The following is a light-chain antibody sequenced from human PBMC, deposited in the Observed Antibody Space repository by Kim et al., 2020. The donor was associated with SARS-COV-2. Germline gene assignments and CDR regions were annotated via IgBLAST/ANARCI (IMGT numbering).Light chain of an antibody. CDR1: QTVRGNY. V-gene: IGKV3-20*01. CDR2: GAS. Sequence: EIVVTQSPSTLSLSPGEGATLSCRASQTVRGNYVAWYQQRPGQAPRPLIYGASRRATDVPDRFSASGSGTDFTLTISRLEPDDFGVYYCQQYSSAPDTFGQGTKLEI. CDR3: QQYSSAPDT. J-gene: IGKJ2*01.